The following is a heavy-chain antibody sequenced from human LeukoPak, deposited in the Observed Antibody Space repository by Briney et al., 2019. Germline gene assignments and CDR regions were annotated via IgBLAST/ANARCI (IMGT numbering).Heavy chain of an antibody. CDR2: IYSGGST. CDR3: ARAPGIAAAGSVY. CDR1: GLTFTNAW. J-gene: IGHJ4*02. D-gene: IGHD6-13*01. V-gene: IGHV3-53*01. Sequence: GGSLRLSCAASGLTFTNAWMSWVRQAPGKGLEWVSVIYSGGSTYYADSVKGRFTISRDNSKNTLYLQMNSLRAEDTAVYYCARAPGIAAAGSVYWGQGTLVTVSS.